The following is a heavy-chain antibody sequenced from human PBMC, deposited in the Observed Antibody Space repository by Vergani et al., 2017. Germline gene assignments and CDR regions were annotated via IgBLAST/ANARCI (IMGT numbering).Heavy chain of an antibody. CDR2: IKQDGSEK. Sequence: EVQLVESGGGLVQPGGSLRLSCAASGFTFSSYWMSWVRQAPGKGLEWVANIKQDGSEKYYVDSVKGRFTISRDNAKNSLYLQMNSLRAEDTAVYYCARGDVRAVAGKSSAFDIWGQGTMVTVSS. V-gene: IGHV3-7*01. CDR3: ARGDVRAVAGKSSAFDI. J-gene: IGHJ3*02. CDR1: GFTFSSYW. D-gene: IGHD6-19*01.